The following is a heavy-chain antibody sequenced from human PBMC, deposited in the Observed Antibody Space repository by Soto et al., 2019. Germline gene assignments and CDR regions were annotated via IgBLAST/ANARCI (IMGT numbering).Heavy chain of an antibody. CDR3: ARTAPMDAGDKYYYDF. CDR1: GYTFTSYG. D-gene: IGHD3-16*01. J-gene: IGHJ4*02. CDR2: IIPFFGTA. V-gene: IGHV1-69*13. Sequence: SVKVSCKASGYTFTSYGISWVRQAPGQGLEWMGGIIPFFGTAEYSQKFEDRITITADESTNTVYMDLRSLTSEDTAIYYCARTAPMDAGDKYYYDFWGQGALVTVSS.